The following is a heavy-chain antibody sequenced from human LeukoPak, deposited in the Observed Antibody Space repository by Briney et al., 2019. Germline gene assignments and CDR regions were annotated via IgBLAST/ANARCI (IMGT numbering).Heavy chain of an antibody. CDR3: TTMSRPTGTLGGWFDP. V-gene: IGHV3-15*01. CDR1: GFTFSNYE. J-gene: IGHJ5*02. CDR2: IKSKTDGGTT. D-gene: IGHD1-1*01. Sequence: GGSLRLSCAASGFTFSNYEMNWVRQAPGKGLEWVGRIKSKTDGGTTDYAAPVKGRFTISRDDSKNTLYLQMNSLKTEDTAVYYCTTMSRPTGTLGGWFDPWGQGTLVTVSS.